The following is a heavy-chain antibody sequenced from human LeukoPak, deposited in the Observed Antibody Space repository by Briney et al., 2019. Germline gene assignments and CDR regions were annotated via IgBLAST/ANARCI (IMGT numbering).Heavy chain of an antibody. D-gene: IGHD1-26*01. J-gene: IGHJ4*02. CDR2: MNPNSGNT. V-gene: IGHV1-8*01. CDR3: ARPIYGGSYFPLGY. Sequence: VASVKVSCKASGYTFTSYDMNWVRQATGQGLEWMGWMNPNSGNTGYAQKFQGRVTITRNTSISTAYMELSSLKSEDTAVYYCARPIYGGSYFPLGYWGQGTLVTVSS. CDR1: GYTFTSYD.